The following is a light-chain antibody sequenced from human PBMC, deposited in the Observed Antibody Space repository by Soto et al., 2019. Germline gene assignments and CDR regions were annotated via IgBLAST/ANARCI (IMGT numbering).Light chain of an antibody. Sequence: QSALTQPPSASGSPGQSVAISCTGTSSYVGGYNYVSWYQQHPGKAPKLMIYEVNKRPSGVPDRFSGSKSGNTASLTVSGLQAEDEAYYYCSSYAGSTNVFGTGTKVTVL. V-gene: IGLV2-8*01. CDR1: SSYVGGYNY. CDR3: SSYAGSTNV. J-gene: IGLJ1*01. CDR2: EVN.